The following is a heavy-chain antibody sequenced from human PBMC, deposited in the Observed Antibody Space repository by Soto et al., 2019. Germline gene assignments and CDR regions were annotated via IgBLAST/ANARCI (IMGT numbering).Heavy chain of an antibody. Sequence: QVQLVESGGGVVQPGRSLRLSCAASGFTFSSYAMHWVRQAPGKGLEWVAVISYDGSNKYYADSVKGRFTISRDNSKNTRYLQMNSLRAEDTAVYYCARERGSYYYYYYYGMAGWGRGTTVTVSS. CDR1: GFTFSSYA. J-gene: IGHJ6*02. CDR3: ARERGSYYYYYYYGMAG. D-gene: IGHD1-26*01. CDR2: ISYDGSNK. V-gene: IGHV3-30-3*01.